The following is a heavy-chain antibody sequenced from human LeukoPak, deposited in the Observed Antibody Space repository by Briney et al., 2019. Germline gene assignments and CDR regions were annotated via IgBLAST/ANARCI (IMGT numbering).Heavy chain of an antibody. CDR2: IDPSDSYN. J-gene: IGHJ4*02. V-gene: IGHV5-10-1*01. Sequence: PGESLKISCKGSGYNFTYYWISWVRQMPGKDLEWMGTIDPSDSYNNYSPSFQGHVTISADKSISTAYLQWSSLKASDTAMYYCARAYSRSRFDYWGQGTLVTVSS. CDR1: GYNFTYYW. CDR3: ARAYSRSRFDY. D-gene: IGHD6-6*01.